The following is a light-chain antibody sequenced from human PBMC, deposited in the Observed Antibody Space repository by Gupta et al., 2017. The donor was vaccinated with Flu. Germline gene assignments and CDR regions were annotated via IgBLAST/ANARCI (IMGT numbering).Light chain of an antibody. CDR1: QGISSL. V-gene: IGKV1-9*01. CDR3: QQLNSYPRA. CDR2: GAS. Sequence: EIQLNQSPSLLSPSVGDRVTITCRASQGISSLLTWYQQKPGKAPKLLIYGASTLHIGVPSRFSGSGSGTEFTLTISSLQPEDFATYYCQQLNSYPRAFGPGTKVEVK. J-gene: IGKJ3*01.